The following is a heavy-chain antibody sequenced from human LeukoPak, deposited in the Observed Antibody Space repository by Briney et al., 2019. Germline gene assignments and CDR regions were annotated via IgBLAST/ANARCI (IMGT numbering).Heavy chain of an antibody. D-gene: IGHD6-25*01. Sequence: GGSLRLSCAASGFTFSSYAMSWVRQAPGKGLEWLSAISGSGGSTYYADSVQGRFTISRDNSKNTLYLQMNSLRAEDTALYSCAKYQRADSYYYAMDVWGQGTTVTVSS. CDR1: GFTFSSYA. CDR2: ISGSGGST. CDR3: AKYQRADSYYYAMDV. J-gene: IGHJ6*02. V-gene: IGHV3-23*01.